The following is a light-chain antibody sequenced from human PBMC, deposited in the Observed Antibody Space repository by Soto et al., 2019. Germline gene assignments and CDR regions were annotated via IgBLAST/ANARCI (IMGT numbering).Light chain of an antibody. CDR2: KDS. Sequence: SYELTQPPSVSVSPGQTARITCSGDALPKQYAYWYQQKPGQAPVLVIYKDSERPSGIPERFSGSSSGTTVTLTISGVQAEDKADYYCQSADSSGTPLWFGGGTQLTV. J-gene: IGLJ3*02. CDR1: ALPKQY. CDR3: QSADSSGTPLW. V-gene: IGLV3-25*03.